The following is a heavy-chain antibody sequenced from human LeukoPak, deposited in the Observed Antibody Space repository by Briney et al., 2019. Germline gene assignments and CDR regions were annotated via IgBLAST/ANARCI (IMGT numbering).Heavy chain of an antibody. CDR2: ISYDGSNK. CDR3: AREGYKQTTKLTLDC. D-gene: IGHD1-14*01. CDR1: RFTFSSYA. Sequence: GGSLRLSCAASRFTFSSYAMHWVRQAPGKGLEWVAVISYDGSNKYYADSVKGRFTISRDNSKNTLYLQMNSLRAEDTAVYYCAREGYKQTTKLTLDCWGQGTLVSVSS. J-gene: IGHJ4*02. V-gene: IGHV3-30-3*01.